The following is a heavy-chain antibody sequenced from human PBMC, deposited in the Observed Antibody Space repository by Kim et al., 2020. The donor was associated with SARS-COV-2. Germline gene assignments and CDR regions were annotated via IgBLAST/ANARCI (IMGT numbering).Heavy chain of an antibody. CDR3: ARLRYCSSTSCPP. D-gene: IGHD2-2*01. V-gene: IGHV4-34*01. J-gene: IGHJ5*02. Sequence: YHTSLKSRVTISVDTSKNQFSLKLSSVTAADTAVYYCARLRYCSSTSCPPWGQGTLVTVSS.